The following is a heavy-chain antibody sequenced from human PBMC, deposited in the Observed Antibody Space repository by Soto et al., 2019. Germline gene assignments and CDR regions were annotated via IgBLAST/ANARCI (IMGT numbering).Heavy chain of an antibody. CDR2: INHSGST. V-gene: IGHV4-34*01. D-gene: IGHD2-8*02. CDR1: GGSFSGYY. CDR3: ARDKITGHFDY. J-gene: IGHJ4*02. Sequence: QVQLQQWGAGLLKPSETLSLTCAVYGGSFSGYYWTWIRQPPGTGLEWIGEINHSGSTNYHPSLKSGVTISVDTSKNQFSLKLTSVTAADTAVYYCARDKITGHFDYWGQGTLVTVSS.